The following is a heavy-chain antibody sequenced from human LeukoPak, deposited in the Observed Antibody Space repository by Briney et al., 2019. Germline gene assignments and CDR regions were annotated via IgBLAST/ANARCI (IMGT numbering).Heavy chain of an antibody. D-gene: IGHD3-22*01. Sequence: GGSLRLSCAAAEVTFSSYSVSWVRQAPWKGREWVLAISGSGGSTYYADSVKGRFTISRDNSKNTLYLQMNSLRAEDTAVYYCAKVPLYTYYYDSSGFRRDYWGQGTLVTVSS. CDR2: ISGSGGST. CDR1: EVTFSSYS. J-gene: IGHJ4*02. CDR3: AKVPLYTYYYDSSGFRRDY. V-gene: IGHV3-23*01.